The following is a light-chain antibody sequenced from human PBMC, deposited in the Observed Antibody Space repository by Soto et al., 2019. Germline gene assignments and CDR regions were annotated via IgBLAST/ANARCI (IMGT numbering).Light chain of an antibody. V-gene: IGKV1-9*01. CDR3: LQHYRYPRT. J-gene: IGKJ1*01. CDR1: QGINTF. CDR2: AAY. Sequence: IQLTQSPSSLSASVGYRVTITCRASQGINTFLAWYQQKKGKAPKRLIYAAYTLQSGVPSRFSGSGYGTEFNLTISSLQAEDFATYYCLQHYRYPRTFGQGTKVDIK.